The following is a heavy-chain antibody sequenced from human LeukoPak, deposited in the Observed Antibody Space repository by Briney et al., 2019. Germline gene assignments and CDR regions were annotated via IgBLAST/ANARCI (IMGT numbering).Heavy chain of an antibody. V-gene: IGHV4-31*03. CDR3: AREYQGRDIAMGPYYYYGMDV. D-gene: IGHD5-18*01. CDR2: IYYSGST. Sequence: SSETLSLTCTVSGGSISSGGYYWSWIRQHPGKGLEWIGYIYYSGSTYYNPSLKSRVTISVDTSKNQFSLKLSSVTAADTAVYYCAREYQGRDIAMGPYYYYGMDVWGQGTTVTVSS. J-gene: IGHJ6*02. CDR1: GGSISSGGYY.